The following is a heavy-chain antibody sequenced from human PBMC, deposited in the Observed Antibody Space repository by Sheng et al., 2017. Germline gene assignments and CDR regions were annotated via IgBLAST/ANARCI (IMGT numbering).Heavy chain of an antibody. D-gene: IGHD3-10*01. J-gene: IGHJ6*02. V-gene: IGHV3-66*01. CDR1: GFTISNNY. Sequence: EVQVAESGGGLVQPGGSLRLSYAASGFTISNNYMSWVRQAPGKGLEWVSLIHSDVNTYYAESVKGRFTISRDKAKNTLYLQMNSLRVEDTAVYFCHGELLWSHDGMAVWGQGTTVTVSS. CDR2: IHSDVNT. CDR3: HGELLWSHDGMAV.